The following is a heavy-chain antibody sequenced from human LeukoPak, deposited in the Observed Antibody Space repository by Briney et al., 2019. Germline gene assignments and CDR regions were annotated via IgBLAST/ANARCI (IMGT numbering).Heavy chain of an antibody. CDR1: GFTVSSNY. Sequence: GGSLTHSCAASGFTVSSNYMSWVGQAPGKGLEWVSVIYSGGSTYYADSVKGRFTISRDNSKNTLYLQMNSLRAEDTAVYYCAREQSLLYYFDYCGAGDLVTVSS. J-gene: IGHJ4*02. D-gene: IGHD2-21*02. CDR3: AREQSLLYYFDY. CDR2: IYSGGST. V-gene: IGHV3-53*01.